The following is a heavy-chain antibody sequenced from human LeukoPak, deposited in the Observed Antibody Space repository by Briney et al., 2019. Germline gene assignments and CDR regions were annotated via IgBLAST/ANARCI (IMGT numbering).Heavy chain of an antibody. CDR2: ISYDGSNK. D-gene: IGHD3-10*01. CDR3: ARDSSSSGAKDFDY. Sequence: GGSLRLSCAASGFTFSSYAMHWVRQAPGKGLEWVAVISYDGSNKYYADSGKGRFTISRDNSKNTLYLQMNSLRAEDTAVYYCARDSSSSGAKDFDYWGQGTLVTVSS. CDR1: GFTFSSYA. J-gene: IGHJ4*02. V-gene: IGHV3-30*04.